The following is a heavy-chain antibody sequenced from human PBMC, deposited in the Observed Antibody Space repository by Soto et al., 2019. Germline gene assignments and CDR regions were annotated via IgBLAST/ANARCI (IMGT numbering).Heavy chain of an antibody. CDR1: GFIFSNYA. CDR2: ISFDGSET. J-gene: IGHJ4*02. CDR3: AREGGNGYSYGYSFDY. D-gene: IGHD5-18*01. V-gene: IGHV3-30-3*01. Sequence: GGSLRLSCAASGFIFSNYAMHWVRQAPGKGLEWVTIISFDGSETHYADSVRGRFTISRDNSNNTLSLQMSNLRPEDTALYYCAREGGNGYSYGYSFDYWGQGTQVTVSS.